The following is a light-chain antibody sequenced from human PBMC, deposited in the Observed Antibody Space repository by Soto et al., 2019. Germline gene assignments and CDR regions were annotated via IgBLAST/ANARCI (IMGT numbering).Light chain of an antibody. CDR3: QQYTNWRT. CDR2: GAS. V-gene: IGKV3-15*01. J-gene: IGKJ1*01. CDR1: QSVRSN. Sequence: EIVMTQSPATLSVSAGGRATLSCRARQSVRSNLAWYQQKPGQAPRLLIYGASTRATAIPARFSRTGSGTEFTFTISSLQSEDFAVYYCQQYTNWRTFGQGTKVEIK.